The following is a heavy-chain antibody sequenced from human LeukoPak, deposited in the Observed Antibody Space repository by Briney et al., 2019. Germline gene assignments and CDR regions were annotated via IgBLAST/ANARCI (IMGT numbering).Heavy chain of an antibody. CDR1: GGSISSHY. CDR2: IYYSGST. Sequence: SETLSLTCTVYGGSISSHYWSWIRQPPGKGLEWIGYIYYSGSTNYNPSLKSRVTISVDTSKNQFSLKLSSVTAADTAVYYCARRQWLVWGQAWFDPWGQGTLVTVSS. J-gene: IGHJ5*02. CDR3: ARRQWLVWGQAWFDP. D-gene: IGHD6-19*01. V-gene: IGHV4-59*08.